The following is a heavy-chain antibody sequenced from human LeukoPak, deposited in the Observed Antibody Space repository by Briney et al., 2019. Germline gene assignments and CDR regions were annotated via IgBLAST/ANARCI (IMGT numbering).Heavy chain of an antibody. D-gene: IGHD6-13*01. CDR1: GASIRNYY. V-gene: IGHV4-4*07. CDR3: AKEGAAPGPDFDY. Sequence: SETLSLTCAVSGASIRNYYWSWIRQPAGRGLEWIGRFVPRGRTNYNPSLKSRVTMSVDTSKSHFSLKLNSVTAADTAVYYCAKEGAAPGPDFDYWGQGTLVIVSS. CDR2: FVPRGRT. J-gene: IGHJ4*02.